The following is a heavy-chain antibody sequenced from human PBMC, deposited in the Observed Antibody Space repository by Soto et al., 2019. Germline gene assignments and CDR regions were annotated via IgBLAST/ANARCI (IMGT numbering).Heavy chain of an antibody. Sequence: SETLSLTCTVSGGSVSSGSYYWSWIRQPPGKGLEWTGYIYYSGSTNYNPSLKSRVTISVDTSKNQFSLKLSSVTAADTAVYYCARVPLTDIAAADYWGQGTLVTVSS. CDR1: GGSVSSGSYY. D-gene: IGHD6-13*01. J-gene: IGHJ4*02. V-gene: IGHV4-61*01. CDR2: IYYSGST. CDR3: ARVPLTDIAAADY.